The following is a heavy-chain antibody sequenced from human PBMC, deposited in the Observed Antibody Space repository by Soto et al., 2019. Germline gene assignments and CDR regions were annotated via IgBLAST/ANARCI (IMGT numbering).Heavy chain of an antibody. CDR1: GFTFSSHA. CDR2: ISYDGNNK. CDR3: AAVSGSHNKNYYYYYGMDV. J-gene: IGHJ6*02. V-gene: IGHV3-30-3*01. D-gene: IGHD1-1*01. Sequence: QVQLVESGGGVVQPGRSLRLSCAASGFTFSSHALHWVRQAPGKGLEWVSVISYDGNNKYYAESVKGRFTISRDNSKNTLYLKMNRLRAEDTAVYYCAAVSGSHNKNYYYYYGMDVWGQGTTVTVSS.